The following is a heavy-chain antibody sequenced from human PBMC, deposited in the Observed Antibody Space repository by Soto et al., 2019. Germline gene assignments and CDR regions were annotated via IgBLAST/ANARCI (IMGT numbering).Heavy chain of an antibody. V-gene: IGHV4-59*01. J-gene: IGHJ4*02. CDR1: GGSISSYY. D-gene: IGHD5-18*01. Sequence: QVKLQESGPGLVKPSETLSLTCTVSGGSISSYYWSWIRQPPGKGLEWIGYIYYSGSTNYNPSLKSRVTISVDTSKNQFSLKLSSVTAADTAVYYCARRYGYSFDFWGQGTLVTASS. CDR2: IYYSGST. CDR3: ARRYGYSFDF.